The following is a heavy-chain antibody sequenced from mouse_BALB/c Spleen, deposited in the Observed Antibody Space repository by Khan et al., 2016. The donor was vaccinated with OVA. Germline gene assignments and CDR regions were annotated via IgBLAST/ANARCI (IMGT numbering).Heavy chain of an antibody. J-gene: IGHJ4*01. V-gene: IGHV9-3-1*01. D-gene: IGHD1-1*01. CDR2: INTYTGEP. CDR1: GYTFTNYG. Sequence: QIQLVQSGPELKKPGETVKISCKASGYTFTNYGMNWVKQAPGKGLKWMGWINTYTGEPTYVDDFKGRFAFSLETSARPAYLQINNLKNEDTATYFCARVGYYGAMDYWGQGTSVTVSS. CDR3: ARVGYYGAMDY.